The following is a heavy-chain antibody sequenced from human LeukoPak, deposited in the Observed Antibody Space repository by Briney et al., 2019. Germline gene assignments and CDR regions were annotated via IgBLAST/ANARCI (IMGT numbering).Heavy chain of an antibody. Sequence: SETLSLTCAVYGGSFSGYYWSWIRQPPGKGLEWIGEINHSGSTNYNPSLKSRVTISVDTSKNQFSLKLRSVTAADTAVYYCARTRIAAAGTTPRGAFDTWGQGTMVTVSS. D-gene: IGHD6-13*01. V-gene: IGHV4-34*01. CDR1: GGSFSGYY. CDR3: ARTRIAAAGTTPRGAFDT. J-gene: IGHJ3*02. CDR2: INHSGST.